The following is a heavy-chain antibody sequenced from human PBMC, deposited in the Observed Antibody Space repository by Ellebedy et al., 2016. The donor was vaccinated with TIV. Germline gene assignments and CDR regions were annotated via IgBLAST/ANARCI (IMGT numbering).Heavy chain of an antibody. CDR2: MNPNSGNT. J-gene: IGHJ6*02. CDR1: GYTFTSYD. D-gene: IGHD3-22*01. Sequence: AASVKVSCKASGYTFTSYDINWVRQATGQGLEWMGWMNPNSGNTGYAQKFQGRVTMTRNTSISTAYMELSSLRSEDTAVYYCARGPYYYDSSSYYYGMDVWGQGTTVTVSS. CDR3: ARGPYYYDSSSYYYGMDV. V-gene: IGHV1-8*01.